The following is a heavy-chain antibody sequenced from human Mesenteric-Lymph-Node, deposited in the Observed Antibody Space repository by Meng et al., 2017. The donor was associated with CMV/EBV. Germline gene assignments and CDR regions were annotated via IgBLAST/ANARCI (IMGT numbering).Heavy chain of an antibody. CDR1: GYNFTNYW. J-gene: IGHJ4*02. CDR3: ARHRIQRQKMTSYDY. Sequence: SGYNFTNYWIGWVRQMPGKGLEWMGIIYPGDSDTRYSPSFQGQVTISANKSISTAYLQWSSLKASDTAMYYCARHRIQRQKMTSYDYWGQGTLVTVSS. V-gene: IGHV5-51*01. CDR2: IYPGDSDT. D-gene: IGHD5-24*01.